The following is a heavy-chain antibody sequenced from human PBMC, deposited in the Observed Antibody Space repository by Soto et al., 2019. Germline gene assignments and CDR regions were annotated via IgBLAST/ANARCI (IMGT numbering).Heavy chain of an antibody. V-gene: IGHV1-69*02. CDR1: GGTFSSYT. Sequence: QVKLVQSGAEVRKPGSSVKVSCTASGGTFSSYTINWVRQAPEQGPEWMGRVIPILAMSNYAQKFQGRVTITADQSTSTAYMYLSSLRSEDTALYYCATNYGSGSTHFDYWGQGTLVTVSS. J-gene: IGHJ4*02. D-gene: IGHD3-10*01. CDR3: ATNYGSGSTHFDY. CDR2: VIPILAMS.